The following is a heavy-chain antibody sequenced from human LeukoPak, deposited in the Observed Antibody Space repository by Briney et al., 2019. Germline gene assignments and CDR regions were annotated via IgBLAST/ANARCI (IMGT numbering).Heavy chain of an antibody. D-gene: IGHD3-22*01. CDR2: IYYSGST. V-gene: IGHV4-59*01. CDR3: ARDDSSGYYDY. Sequence: SETLSLTCTVSGGSISSYYWSWIRQPPGKGLEWIGYIYYSGSTNYNPSLKSRVTISVDTSKNQFSLKLSSVTAADTAVYYCARDDSSGYYDYWGQGTLVTVSS. J-gene: IGHJ4*02. CDR1: GGSISSYY.